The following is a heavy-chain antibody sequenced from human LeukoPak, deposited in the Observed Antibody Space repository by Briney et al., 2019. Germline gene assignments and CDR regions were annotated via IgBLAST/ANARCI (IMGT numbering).Heavy chain of an antibody. CDR1: GGSFSGYY. Sequence: SETLSLTCAVYGGSFSGYYWSWIRQPPGKGLEWIGEINHSGSTNYNPSLKSRVTMSIDTSKNQFSLKLSSVTAADTAVYYCARYKLPNDAFDIWGQGTMVTVSS. D-gene: IGHD1-14*01. CDR2: INHSGST. J-gene: IGHJ3*02. V-gene: IGHV4-34*01. CDR3: ARYKLPNDAFDI.